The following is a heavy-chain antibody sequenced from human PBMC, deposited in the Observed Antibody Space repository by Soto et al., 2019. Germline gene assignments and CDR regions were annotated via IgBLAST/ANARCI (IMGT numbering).Heavy chain of an antibody. V-gene: IGHV1-2*02. CDR2: INPNSGGT. CDR1: GYTFTGYY. CDR3: ARDRKKTGYSSGWYYYYYGMDV. J-gene: IGHJ6*02. D-gene: IGHD6-19*01. Sequence: ASVKVSCKASGYTFTGYYMHWVRQAPGQGLEWMGWINPNSGGTNYAQKFQGRVTMTRDTSISTAYMELSRLRSDDTAVYYCARDRKKTGYSSGWYYYYYGMDVWGQGTTVTVSS.